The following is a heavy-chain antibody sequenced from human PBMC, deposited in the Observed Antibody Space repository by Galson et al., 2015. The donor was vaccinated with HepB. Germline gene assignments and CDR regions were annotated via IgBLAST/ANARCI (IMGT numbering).Heavy chain of an antibody. Sequence: SLRLSCAASGFTFSSYSMNWVRQAPGKGLEWVSSISSSSSYIYYADSVKGRFTISRDNAKNSLYLQMNSLRAEDTAVYYCATRGATELLGAFDIWGQGTMVTVSS. D-gene: IGHD1-26*01. CDR3: ATRGATELLGAFDI. CDR2: ISSSSSYI. CDR1: GFTFSSYS. V-gene: IGHV3-21*01. J-gene: IGHJ3*02.